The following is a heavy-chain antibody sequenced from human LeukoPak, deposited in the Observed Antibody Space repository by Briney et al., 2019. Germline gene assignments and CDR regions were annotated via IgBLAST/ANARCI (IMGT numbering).Heavy chain of an antibody. J-gene: IGHJ4*02. Sequence: SETLSLTCAVYGGSFGGYYWSWIRQPPGKGLEWIGEINHSGSTNYNPSLKSRVTISVDTSKSQFSLKLSSVTAADTAVYYCARKSGYSPRHFDYWGQGTLVTVSS. CDR3: ARKSGYSPRHFDY. CDR2: INHSGST. V-gene: IGHV4-34*01. CDR1: GGSFGGYY. D-gene: IGHD3-22*01.